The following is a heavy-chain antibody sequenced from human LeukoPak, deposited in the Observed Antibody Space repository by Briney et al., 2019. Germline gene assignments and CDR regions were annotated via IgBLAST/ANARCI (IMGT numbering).Heavy chain of an antibody. V-gene: IGHV3-74*01. Sequence: GGSLRLSSAASGFSFRTYWMRSVRQSPRKGRVWFLRINSDWSSTSYADSVKGRVTISRDNAKNTLYLQMISLRAEATAVYYCARLVNSSPDYWGQVTLVTVSS. CDR2: INSDWSST. CDR3: ARLVNSSPDY. CDR1: GFSFRTYW. J-gene: IGHJ4*02. D-gene: IGHD6-19*01.